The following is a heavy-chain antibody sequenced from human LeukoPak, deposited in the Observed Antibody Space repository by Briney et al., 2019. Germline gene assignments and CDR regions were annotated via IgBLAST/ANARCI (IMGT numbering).Heavy chain of an antibody. J-gene: IGHJ4*02. V-gene: IGHV4-39*01. CDR3: ARHSNYASGSTAKGLFDY. CDR1: GASIRISNYY. Sequence: SETLSLTSTVSGASIRISNYYWGWIRQPPGKGLEWIASVYYTGTTYYNPSLKSRVTIFVETSKNQVSLRLSSVTAADTAVYYCARHSNYASGSTAKGLFDYWGQGTLVSVSS. D-gene: IGHD3-10*01. CDR2: VYYTGTT.